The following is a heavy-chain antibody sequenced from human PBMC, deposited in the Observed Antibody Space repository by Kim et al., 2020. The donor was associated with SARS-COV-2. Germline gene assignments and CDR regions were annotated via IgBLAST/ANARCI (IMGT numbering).Heavy chain of an antibody. CDR3: VKGEYYSSGWFTSLYYFDY. CDR1: GFTFSSYA. CDR2: ISSNGGST. V-gene: IGHV3-64D*09. D-gene: IGHD6-19*01. Sequence: GGSLRLSCSASGFTFSSYAMHWVRQAPGKGLEYVSAISSNGGSTYYADSVKGRFTISRDNSKNTLYLQMSSLRAEDTAVYYCVKGEYYSSGWFTSLYYFDYWGQGTLVTVSS. J-gene: IGHJ4*02.